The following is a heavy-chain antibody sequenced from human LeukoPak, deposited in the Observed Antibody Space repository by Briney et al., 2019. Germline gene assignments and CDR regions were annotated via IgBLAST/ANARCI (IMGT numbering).Heavy chain of an antibody. D-gene: IGHD3-10*01. V-gene: IGHV3-23*01. CDR2: VTGSGGTT. CDR3: AKDYYGSGSSYTDAFDI. CDR1: GFTFSSNA. Sequence: PGGSLRLSCVASGFTFSSNAMTWVRQAPGKGLEWVATVTGSGGTTFYADSLKGRFTISRDNSKNTVYLQMNSLRVEDTAIYYCAKDYYGSGSSYTDAFDIWGQGTMDTVSS. J-gene: IGHJ3*02.